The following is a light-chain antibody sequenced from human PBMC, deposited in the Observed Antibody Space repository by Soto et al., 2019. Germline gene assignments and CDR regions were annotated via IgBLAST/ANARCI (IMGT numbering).Light chain of an antibody. CDR1: CGYSNYK. V-gene: IGLV9-49*01. J-gene: IGLJ2*01. CDR3: GADHGSGSNFVVV. CDR2: VGTGGIVG. Sequence: QSVLTQPPSASASLGASVTLTCTLSCGYSNYKVDWYQQRPGKGPRFVMRVGTGGIVGSKGDGIPDRFSVLGSGLNRYLTIKNIQEEDESDYHGGADHGSGSNFVVVFGGGTKLTVL.